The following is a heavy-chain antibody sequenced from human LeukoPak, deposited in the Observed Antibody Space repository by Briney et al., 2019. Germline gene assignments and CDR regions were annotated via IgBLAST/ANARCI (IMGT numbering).Heavy chain of an antibody. D-gene: IGHD1-1*01. Sequence: GGSLRLSCVASGMIFSIDWMHWVRQPPGKGLEWVSRINSDGRSTSYVDSVKGRFAIARDNAKNTLYLHMNSLRAEDTAVYYCAKAQTGTDAFDIWGQGTMVTVSS. J-gene: IGHJ3*02. CDR2: INSDGRST. CDR3: AKAQTGTDAFDI. V-gene: IGHV3-74*01. CDR1: GMIFSIDW.